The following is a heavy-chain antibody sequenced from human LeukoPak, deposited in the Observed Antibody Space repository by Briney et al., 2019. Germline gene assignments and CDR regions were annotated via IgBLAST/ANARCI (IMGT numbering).Heavy chain of an antibody. CDR3: ARAVDYDYVWGSYRP. V-gene: IGHV4-4*02. Sequence: SETLSLTCAVSGGSISSSNWWSWVRQPPGKGLEWIGEIYHSGSTNYNPSLKSRVTISVDKSKNQFSLKLSSVTAADTAVYYCARAVDYDYVWGSYRPWGQGTLVTVSS. D-gene: IGHD3-16*02. CDR2: IYHSGST. CDR1: GGSISSSNW. J-gene: IGHJ5*02.